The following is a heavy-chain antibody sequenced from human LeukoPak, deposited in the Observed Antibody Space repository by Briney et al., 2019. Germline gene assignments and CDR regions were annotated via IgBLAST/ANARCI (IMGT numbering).Heavy chain of an antibody. CDR3: ARSLVVGATYPYH. J-gene: IGHJ5*02. CDR2: INYSGST. CDR1: SESFSGYF. Sequence: PSETLSLTCAIYSESFSGYFWSWIRQPPGKGLEWIGEINYSGSTNYNPSLKSRVTISVDTSKNQFSLKLSSVTAADTAVYYCARSLVVGATYPYHWGQGTLVTVSS. V-gene: IGHV4-34*01. D-gene: IGHD1-26*01.